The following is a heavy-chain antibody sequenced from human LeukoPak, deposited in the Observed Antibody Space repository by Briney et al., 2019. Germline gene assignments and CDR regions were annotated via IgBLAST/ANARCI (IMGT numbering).Heavy chain of an antibody. CDR3: ARARSGWYPSHDY. CDR2: MNPNSGNT. V-gene: IGHV1-8*01. Sequence: GASVKVSCKASGYTFTSYDINWVRQATGQGREWVGWMNPNSGNTGYAQKFQGRVTMTRNTSISTAYMELSSLRSEDTAVYYCARARSGWYPSHDYWGQGTLVTVSS. J-gene: IGHJ4*02. CDR1: GYTFTSYD. D-gene: IGHD6-19*01.